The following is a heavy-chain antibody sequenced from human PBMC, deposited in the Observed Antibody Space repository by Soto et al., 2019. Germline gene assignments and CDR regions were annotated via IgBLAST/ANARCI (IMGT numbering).Heavy chain of an antibody. J-gene: IGHJ4*02. V-gene: IGHV1-24*01. CDR2: FDPEDGET. D-gene: IGHD6-13*01. Sequence: ASVKVSCKVSRYTLTELSMHWVRQAPGKGLEWMGGFDPEDGETIYAQKFQGRVTMTEDTSTDTAYMELSSLRSEDTAVYYCATDKLEAAALGYWGQGTLVTVSS. CDR1: RYTLTELS. CDR3: ATDKLEAAALGY.